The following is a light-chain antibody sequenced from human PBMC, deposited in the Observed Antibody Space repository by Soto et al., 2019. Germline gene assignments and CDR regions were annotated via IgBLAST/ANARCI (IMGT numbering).Light chain of an antibody. CDR3: QQYSNSVGF. CDR2: AAS. V-gene: IGKV3-20*01. J-gene: IGKJ4*01. Sequence: EIVLTQSPGTLSLSPGERATLSCSASQNVKSQYLAWYQQKPGQAPRLLIYAASSRATGIPDRFSGSGSGTDFILTISRLEAEDFAVYYCQQYSNSVGFFGGGTRVEIK. CDR1: QNVKSQY.